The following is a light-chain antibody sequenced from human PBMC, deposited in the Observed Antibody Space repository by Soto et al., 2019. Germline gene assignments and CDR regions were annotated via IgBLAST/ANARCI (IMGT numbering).Light chain of an antibody. Sequence: QSVLTQPPSASGTPGQIVAISCSGSSSNIGSNTVTWYQQLPGTAPTLLIYSTSQRSSGVPGRFSGSKSGASASLSISGLQSEDEADYYCAAWDDRLDVYVFGTGTKV. CDR1: SSNIGSNT. J-gene: IGLJ1*01. CDR3: AAWDDRLDVYV. CDR2: STS. V-gene: IGLV1-44*01.